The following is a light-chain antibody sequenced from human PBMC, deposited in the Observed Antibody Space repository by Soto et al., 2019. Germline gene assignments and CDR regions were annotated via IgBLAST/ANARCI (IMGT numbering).Light chain of an antibody. CDR2: AAS. CDR3: HQYSSYSWT. J-gene: IGKJ1*01. Sequence: DIQMTQSPSSLSASVGDRVTITCRASQSISRYLNWYQQKTGKAPKLLIYAASSLQSGVKSRFSGRGSGTEFTLTISSMKPDELATYDCHQYSSYSWTVGQWNK. V-gene: IGKV1-5*01. CDR1: QSISRY.